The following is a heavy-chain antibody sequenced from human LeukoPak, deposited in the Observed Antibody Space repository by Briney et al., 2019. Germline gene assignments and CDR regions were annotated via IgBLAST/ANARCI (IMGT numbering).Heavy chain of an antibody. Sequence: SETLSLTCTVSGGSISSGDYYWSWIRQPPGKGLEWIGYIYYSGSTYYNPSLKSRVTISVDTSKNQFSLKLSSVTAADTAVYYCARDLRYCSGGSCYFAFDIWGQGTMVTVSS. D-gene: IGHD2-15*01. V-gene: IGHV4-30-4*02. CDR2: IYYSGST. CDR3: ARDLRYCSGGSCYFAFDI. J-gene: IGHJ3*02. CDR1: GGSISSGDYY.